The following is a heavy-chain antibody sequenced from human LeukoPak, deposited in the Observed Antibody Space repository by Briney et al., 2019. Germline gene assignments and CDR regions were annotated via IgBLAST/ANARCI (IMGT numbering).Heavy chain of an antibody. CDR3: ARVVYYDSSGVALQVDGTDY. CDR2: ISAYNGNT. J-gene: IGHJ4*02. Sequence: ASVKVSCKASGYTFTSYGISWVRQAPGQGLEWMGWISAYNGNTNYAQKLQGRDTMTTDTSTSTAYMELRRLRSDDTAVYYCARVVYYDSSGVALQVDGTDYWGQGTLVTVSS. V-gene: IGHV1-18*01. D-gene: IGHD3-22*01. CDR1: GYTFTSYG.